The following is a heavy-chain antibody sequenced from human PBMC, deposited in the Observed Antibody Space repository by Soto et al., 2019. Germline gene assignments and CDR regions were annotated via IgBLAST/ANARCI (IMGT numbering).Heavy chain of an antibody. CDR3: AKAVYGTNGVCPKVWWFDP. J-gene: IGHJ5*02. V-gene: IGHV3-23*01. Sequence: PGGSLRLSCAASGFTFSSYAMSWVRQAPGKGLEWVSAISGSGGSTYYADSVKGRFTISRDNSKNTLYLQMNSLRAEDTAVYYCAKAVYGTNGVCPKVWWFDPWGQGTLVTVSS. CDR2: ISGSGGST. CDR1: GFTFSSYA. D-gene: IGHD2-8*01.